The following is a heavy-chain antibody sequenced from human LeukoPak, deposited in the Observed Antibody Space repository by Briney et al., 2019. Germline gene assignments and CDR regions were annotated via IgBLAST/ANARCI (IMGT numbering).Heavy chain of an antibody. CDR1: EVTFSSYS. J-gene: IGHJ6*03. CDR2: ISGSSSFI. CDR3: ARRPIASTDYYYFLDV. Sequence: GGSLRLSCVASEVTFSSYSMNWVRQAPGKGLEWVSSISGSSSFIYYADSVRGRFTISRDNAKNSLYLQMDSLRAEDTAVYYCARRPIASTDYYYFLDVWGKGTTVTVSS. D-gene: IGHD6-13*01. V-gene: IGHV3-21*01.